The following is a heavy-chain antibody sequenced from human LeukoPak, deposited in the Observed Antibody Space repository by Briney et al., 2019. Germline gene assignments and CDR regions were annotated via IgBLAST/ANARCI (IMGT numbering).Heavy chain of an antibody. Sequence: SDTLSLTCTVSGGSISSYDWSWVRQPPGEGLEWIGYIYYSGSTNYNLSLKSRVTISVDTSKNQFSLKLSSVTAADTAVYYCARGWKVCSSTSCYPDAFDIWGQGTMVTVSS. J-gene: IGHJ3*02. CDR1: GGSISSYD. V-gene: IGHV4-59*07. D-gene: IGHD2-2*01. CDR2: IYYSGST. CDR3: ARGWKVCSSTSCYPDAFDI.